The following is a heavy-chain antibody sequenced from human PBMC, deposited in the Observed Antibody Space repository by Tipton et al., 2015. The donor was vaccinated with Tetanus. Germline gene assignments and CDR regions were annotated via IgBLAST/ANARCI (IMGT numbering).Heavy chain of an antibody. J-gene: IGHJ6*03. Sequence: GSLRLSCAASGFTFSSYSMXXXRQAPXXXLEWVSYISSSSSTIYYADSVKGRFTISRDNAKNSLYLQMXSLRDEDTAVYYXASXXXXDSSXXXSQGDMDVWGKGTTVTVSS. CDR2: ISSSSSTI. CDR1: GFTFSSYS. D-gene: IGHD6-19*01. V-gene: IGHV3-48*02. CDR3: ASXXXXDSSXXXSQGDMDV.